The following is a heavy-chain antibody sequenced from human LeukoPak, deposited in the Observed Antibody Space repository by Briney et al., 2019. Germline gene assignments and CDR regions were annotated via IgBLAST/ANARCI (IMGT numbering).Heavy chain of an antibody. Sequence: GGSLRLSCAASGFIFSSYDMHWVRQATGKGLEWVSAIGTAGDTYYPGSVKGRFTISRENAKNSLYLQMNSLRAGDTAVYYCARVGIDYGGNSVAFDIWGQETMVTVSS. CDR3: ARVGIDYGGNSVAFDI. D-gene: IGHD4-23*01. CDR1: GFIFSSYD. CDR2: IGTAGDT. V-gene: IGHV3-13*01. J-gene: IGHJ3*02.